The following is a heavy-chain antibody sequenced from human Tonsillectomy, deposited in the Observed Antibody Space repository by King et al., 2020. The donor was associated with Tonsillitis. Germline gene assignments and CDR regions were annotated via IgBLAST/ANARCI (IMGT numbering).Heavy chain of an antibody. CDR2: ISYDGSNK. Sequence: VQLVESGGGVVQPGRSLRLSCAASGFTFSSYAMHWVRQAPGKGLEWVAVISYDGSNKYYADSVKGRFTISRDNSKNTLYLQMNSLRAEDTAVYYCAREEETRFGELENPTNFDYWGQGTLVTVSS. CDR1: GFTFSSYA. J-gene: IGHJ4*02. CDR3: AREEETRFGELENPTNFDY. V-gene: IGHV3-30-3*01. D-gene: IGHD3-10*01.